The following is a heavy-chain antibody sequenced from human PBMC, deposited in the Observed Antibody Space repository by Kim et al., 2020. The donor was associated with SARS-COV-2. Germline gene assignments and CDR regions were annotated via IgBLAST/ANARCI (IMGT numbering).Heavy chain of an antibody. D-gene: IGHD3-22*01. CDR1: GGSISSSNW. CDR2: IYHSGST. V-gene: IGHV4-4*02. Sequence: SETLSLTCAVSGGSISSSNWWSWVRQPPGKGLEWIGEIYHSGSTNYNPSLKSRVTISVDKSKNQFSLKLSSVTAADTAVYYCARGEAELFGTDDSSGYYYWYFDLWGRGTLVTVSS. CDR3: ARGEAELFGTDDSSGYYYWYFDL. J-gene: IGHJ2*01.